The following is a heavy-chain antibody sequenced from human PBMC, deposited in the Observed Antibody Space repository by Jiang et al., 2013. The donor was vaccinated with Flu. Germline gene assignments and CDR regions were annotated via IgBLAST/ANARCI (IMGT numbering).Heavy chain of an antibody. V-gene: IGHV1-46*02. D-gene: IGHD6-6*01. CDR2: INPSGRST. CDR1: GNTFNRYY. CDR3: ASPAGEYSGSSIFDY. J-gene: IGHJ4*01. Sequence: SGAEVKKPWASVKLSCKASGNTFNRYYISWVRQAPGQGLEWMGRINPSGRSTSYAQKFQGRATMTRDTSTSTVYLELSSLRSDDTAVYYCASPAGEYSGSSIFDY.